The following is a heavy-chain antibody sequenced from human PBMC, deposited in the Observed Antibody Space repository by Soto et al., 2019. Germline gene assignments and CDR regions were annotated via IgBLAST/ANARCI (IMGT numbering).Heavy chain of an antibody. CDR3: ARQVEDIVATIDPYYFDY. Sequence: SETLSLTCTVSGGSISSSSYYWGWIRQPPGKGLEWIGSIYYSGSTYYNPSLKSRVTISVDTSKNQFSLKLSSVTAADTAVYYCARQVEDIVATIDPYYFDYWGQGTLVTVSS. D-gene: IGHD5-12*01. CDR1: GGSISSSSYY. V-gene: IGHV4-39*01. CDR2: IYYSGST. J-gene: IGHJ4*02.